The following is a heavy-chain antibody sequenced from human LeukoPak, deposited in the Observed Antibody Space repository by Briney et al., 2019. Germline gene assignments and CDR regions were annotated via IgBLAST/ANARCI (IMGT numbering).Heavy chain of an antibody. Sequence: PGGSLRLSCAASGFTFSSYAMSWVRQAPGKGLEWVSAISGSGGSTYYADSVKGRFTTSRDNSKNTLYLQMNSLRAEDTAVYYCAKGSGYYPEYFQHWGQGTLVTVSS. D-gene: IGHD3-22*01. CDR3: AKGSGYYPEYFQH. CDR1: GFTFSSYA. V-gene: IGHV3-23*01. CDR2: ISGSGGST. J-gene: IGHJ1*01.